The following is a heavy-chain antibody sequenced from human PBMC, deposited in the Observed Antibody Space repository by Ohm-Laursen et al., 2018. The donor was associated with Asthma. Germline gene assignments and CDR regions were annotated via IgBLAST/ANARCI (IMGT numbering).Heavy chain of an antibody. D-gene: IGHD2-15*01. CDR1: GFTFSDYY. CDR2: ISSSGSTI. V-gene: IGHV3-11*01. Sequence: SLRLSCTASGFTFSDYYMSGIRQAPGTGLEWVSYISSSGSTIYYADPVKGRFTISRDNAKNSLYLQMNSLRAEDTAVYYCSRGAYVVVVNWGQGTLVTVSS. CDR3: SRGAYVVVVN. J-gene: IGHJ4*02.